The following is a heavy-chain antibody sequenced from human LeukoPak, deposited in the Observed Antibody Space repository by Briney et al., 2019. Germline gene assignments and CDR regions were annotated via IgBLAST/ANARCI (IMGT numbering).Heavy chain of an antibody. CDR3: AKDRHREFSGYDLDY. J-gene: IGHJ4*02. D-gene: IGHD5-12*01. CDR2: ISGSGGST. CDR1: GFTFSSYA. V-gene: IGHV3-23*01. Sequence: GGSLRLSCAASGFTFSSYAMSWVRQAPGKGLEWVSAISGSGGSTYYADSVKGRFTISRDNSKNTLYLQMNSLRAEDTAVYYCAKDRHREFSGYDLDYWGQGTLVTVSS.